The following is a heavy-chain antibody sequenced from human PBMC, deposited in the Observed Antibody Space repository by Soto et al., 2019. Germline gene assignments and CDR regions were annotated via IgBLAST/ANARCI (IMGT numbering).Heavy chain of an antibody. V-gene: IGHV3-64D*08. CDR1: GFAFSSYT. Sequence: GGSLRLSCSASGFAFSSYTMHWVRQAPGKGLEYVSAISSNGGGTYYADSVKGSFTISRDNSKNTLYLQLNSLRPEDTAVYYCVKAHYRGIFDYWGQGTLVTVSS. CDR2: ISSNGGGT. D-gene: IGHD4-4*01. J-gene: IGHJ4*02. CDR3: VKAHYRGIFDY.